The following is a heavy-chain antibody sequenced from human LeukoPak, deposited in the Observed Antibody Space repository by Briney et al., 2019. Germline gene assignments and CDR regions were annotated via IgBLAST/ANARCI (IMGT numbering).Heavy chain of an antibody. Sequence: GGSLRLSCAASGFTFSSYSMNWVRQAPGKGLEWVSYISSSSSTIYYADSLKGRFTISRDNAKNSLYLQMNSLRAEDTAVYYCARGGRTSWYRSDYWGQGTLVTVSS. V-gene: IGHV3-48*04. J-gene: IGHJ4*02. CDR1: GFTFSSYS. D-gene: IGHD2-2*01. CDR3: ARGGRTSWYRSDY. CDR2: ISSSSSTI.